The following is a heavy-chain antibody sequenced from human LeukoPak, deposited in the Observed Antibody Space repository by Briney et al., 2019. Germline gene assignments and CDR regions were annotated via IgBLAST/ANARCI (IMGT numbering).Heavy chain of an antibody. CDR1: GDSVSSNSAA. Sequence: SQTLSLTCAISGDSVSSNSAAWNWNRQSPSRGLEWLGRTYYRSKWYNDYAVSVKSRITINPDTSKNQFSLQLNSVTPEDTAVYYCARSGWELLVGWFDPWGQGTLVTVSS. CDR2: TYYRSKWYN. J-gene: IGHJ5*02. CDR3: ARSGWELLVGWFDP. V-gene: IGHV6-1*01. D-gene: IGHD1-26*01.